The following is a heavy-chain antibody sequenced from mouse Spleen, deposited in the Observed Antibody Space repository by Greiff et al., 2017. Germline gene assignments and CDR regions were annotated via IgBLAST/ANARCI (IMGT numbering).Heavy chain of an antibody. Sequence: EVQLQQSGPELVKPGASVKIPCKASGYTFTDYNMDWVKQSHGKSLEWIGDINPNNGGTIYNQKFKGKATLTVDKSSSTAYMELRSPTSEDTAVYYCARCLDWVYWYFDVWGAGTTVTVSS. CDR1: GYTFTDYN. CDR2: INPNNGGT. D-gene: IGHD4-1*01. J-gene: IGHJ1*01. CDR3: ARCLDWVYWYFDV. V-gene: IGHV1-18*01.